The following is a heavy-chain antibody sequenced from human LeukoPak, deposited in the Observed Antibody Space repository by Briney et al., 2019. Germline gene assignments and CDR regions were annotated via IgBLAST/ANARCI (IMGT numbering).Heavy chain of an antibody. V-gene: IGHV3-49*04. Sequence: PGRSLRPSCTASGFTFGDYAMSWVRQAPGKGLECVGFIRSKAYGGTTEYAASVKGRFTIPRDDSKSIAYLQMNSLKTEDTAVYYCTGLYYFDASALGYWGQGTLVTVSS. J-gene: IGHJ4*02. D-gene: IGHD3-22*01. CDR2: IRSKAYGGTT. CDR1: GFTFGDYA. CDR3: TGLYYFDASALGY.